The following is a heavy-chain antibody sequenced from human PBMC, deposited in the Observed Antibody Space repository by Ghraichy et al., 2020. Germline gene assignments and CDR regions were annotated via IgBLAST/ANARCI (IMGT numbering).Heavy chain of an antibody. CDR2: IYSGGNT. D-gene: IGHD6-25*01. V-gene: IGHV3-53*01. Sequence: GGSLRLSCAASGFTVSSNYMSWVRQAPGKGLEWVSVIYSGGNTDYVDSVKGRFTISRDNSKNTLYLQMNSLRAEDTAVYYCARENSGALDYWGQGTLVTVSS. J-gene: IGHJ4*02. CDR3: ARENSGALDY. CDR1: GFTVSSNY.